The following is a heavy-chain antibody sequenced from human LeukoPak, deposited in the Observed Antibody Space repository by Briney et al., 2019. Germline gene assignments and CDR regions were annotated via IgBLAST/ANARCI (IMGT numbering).Heavy chain of an antibody. CDR2: INTNTGNP. CDR3: ASGVAAVAGSAANKNAFDI. CDR1: GYTFTSYA. J-gene: IGHJ3*02. V-gene: IGHV7-4-1*02. Sequence: ASVKVSCKASGYTFTSYAMNWVRQAPGQGLEWMGWINTNTGNPTYAQGFTGRFVFSLDTSVSTAYLQISSLKAEDTAVYYCASGVAAVAGSAANKNAFDIWGQGTMVTVSS. D-gene: IGHD6-19*01.